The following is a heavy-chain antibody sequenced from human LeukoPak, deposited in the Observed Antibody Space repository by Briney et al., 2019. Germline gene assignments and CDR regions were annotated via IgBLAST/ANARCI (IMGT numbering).Heavy chain of an antibody. Sequence: GGSLRLSCAASGFTFSSYAMHWVRQAPGKGLEWVAVISYDGSYKYYADSVKGRFTISTDNSKNTLYLQMNSLRAQDTAVYYCARGLVVPAANHLGGLDYWGQGTLVTVSS. CDR1: GFTFSSYA. CDR3: ARGLVVPAANHLGGLDY. V-gene: IGHV3-30*01. J-gene: IGHJ4*02. CDR2: ISYDGSYK. D-gene: IGHD2-2*01.